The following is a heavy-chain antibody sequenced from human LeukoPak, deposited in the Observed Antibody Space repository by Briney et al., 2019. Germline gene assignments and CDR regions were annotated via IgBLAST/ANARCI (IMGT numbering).Heavy chain of an antibody. J-gene: IGHJ2*01. Sequence: GSLRLSCAASGFTFSSYGMHWVRQAPGKGLEWVAVIWYDGSNKYYADSVQGRFIISRDNANNTLYLQMSSLRAEDTAVYYCAREVNWDYWYFDLWGRGTQVTVSS. CDR1: GFTFSSYG. D-gene: IGHD7-27*01. CDR2: IWYDGSNK. V-gene: IGHV3-33*01. CDR3: AREVNWDYWYFDL.